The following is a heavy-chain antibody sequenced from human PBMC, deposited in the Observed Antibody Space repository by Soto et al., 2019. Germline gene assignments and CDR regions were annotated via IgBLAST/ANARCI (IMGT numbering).Heavy chain of an antibody. CDR3: ADGGLLLGGQPNWIDP. V-gene: IGHV4-39*01. CDR2: VHSSGST. D-gene: IGHD2-15*01. J-gene: IGHJ5*02. Sequence: QLQLQESGPGLVKPSETLSLTCTVSGGSISSSSYYWGWIRQPPGKGLDWIGSVHSSGSTYYNPYPQSRVTFSVDTFTNQFSLKVTSVTAADTAVYSCADGGLLLGGQPNWIDPWGQGTLVTVSS. CDR1: GGSISSSSYY.